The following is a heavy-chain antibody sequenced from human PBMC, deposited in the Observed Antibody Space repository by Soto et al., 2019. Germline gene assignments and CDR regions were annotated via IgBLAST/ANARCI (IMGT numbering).Heavy chain of an antibody. V-gene: IGHV3-30*18. D-gene: IGHD6-19*01. CDR1: GFTFSTYG. CDR2: ISYDGNNK. J-gene: IGHJ4*02. Sequence: QVQLVESGGGVVQPGRSLRLSCAASGFTFSTYGMHWVRQAPGKWLEWVAVISYDGNNKYYADSVQGRFTISRDNSKNTVYRQMNSLRADDTAVYFCAKDRSAYSSGWYAPSLDYWGQGTLVTVSS. CDR3: AKDRSAYSSGWYAPSLDY.